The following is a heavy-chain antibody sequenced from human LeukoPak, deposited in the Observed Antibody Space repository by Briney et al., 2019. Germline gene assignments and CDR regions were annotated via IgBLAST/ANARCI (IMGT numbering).Heavy chain of an antibody. J-gene: IGHJ4*02. D-gene: IGHD2-2*01. CDR1: GYTFTHHY. CDR2: INPNDGDT. CDR3: ARANFLYCSSSTCLFDY. Sequence: ASVKVSCKASGYTFTHHYMHWVRQTPGQGFGWMGWINPNDGDTNYAQTFQGRVTITSDTSISTAHMEVSRVRSDDTAVYYCARANFLYCSSSTCLFDYWGQGTLVTVSS. V-gene: IGHV1-2*02.